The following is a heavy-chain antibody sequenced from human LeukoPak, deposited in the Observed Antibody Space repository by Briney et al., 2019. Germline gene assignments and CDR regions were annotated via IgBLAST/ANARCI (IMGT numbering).Heavy chain of an antibody. V-gene: IGHV4-61*02. CDR2: IYTSGST. Sequence: SKTLSLTCTVSGGSITSSYYWSWIRQPAGKGLVWIGRIYTSGSTNCNPSLKGRVTISVDTSKNQFSLKLSSVTAADTAVYYCARGSGSTDDYWGQGTLVTVSS. CDR1: GGSITSSYY. D-gene: IGHD1-26*01. CDR3: ARGSGSTDDY. J-gene: IGHJ4*02.